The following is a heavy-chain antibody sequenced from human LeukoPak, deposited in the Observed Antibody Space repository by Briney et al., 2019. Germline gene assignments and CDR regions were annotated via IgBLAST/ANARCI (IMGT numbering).Heavy chain of an antibody. J-gene: IGHJ2*01. CDR2: IYYSGST. V-gene: IGHV4-59*01. CDR3: ARGSIVVVTGSYWYFDL. D-gene: IGHD3-22*01. CDR1: GGSISSYY. Sequence: PSETLSLTCTVSGGSISSYYWSWIRQSPGKGLEWIGYIYYSGSTNYNPSLKSRVTISVDTSKNQFSLKLSSVTAADTAVYYCARGSIVVVTGSYWYFDLWGRGTLVTVSS.